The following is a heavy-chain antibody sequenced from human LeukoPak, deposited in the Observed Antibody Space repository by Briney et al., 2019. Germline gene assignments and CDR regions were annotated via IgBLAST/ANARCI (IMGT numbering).Heavy chain of an antibody. CDR1: GFTFSSYG. J-gene: IGHJ4*02. Sequence: GRSLRLSCAASGFTFSSYGMHWVRQAPGKGLEWVAVISCDGINKYYADSVKGRFTISRDNSKNTLYLQMNSLRAEDTAVYYCAKDNSGSSTGGYYFDSWGQGTLVTVSS. V-gene: IGHV3-30*18. D-gene: IGHD1-26*01. CDR2: ISCDGINK. CDR3: AKDNSGSSTGGYYFDS.